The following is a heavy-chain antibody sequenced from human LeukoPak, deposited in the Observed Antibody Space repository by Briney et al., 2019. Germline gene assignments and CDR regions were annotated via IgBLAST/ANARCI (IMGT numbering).Heavy chain of an antibody. J-gene: IGHJ4*02. CDR3: ARKDCSGGSCYRESEFDY. V-gene: IGHV1-8*01. CDR2: MNPNSGNT. Sequence: GASVKVSCKASGYTFTSYDINWVRQATGQGLEWMGWMNPNSGNTGYAQKFQGRVTMTRNTSISTAYMELSSLRSEDTAVYYCARKDCSGGSCYRESEFDYWGQGTLVTVSS. CDR1: GYTFTSYD. D-gene: IGHD2-15*01.